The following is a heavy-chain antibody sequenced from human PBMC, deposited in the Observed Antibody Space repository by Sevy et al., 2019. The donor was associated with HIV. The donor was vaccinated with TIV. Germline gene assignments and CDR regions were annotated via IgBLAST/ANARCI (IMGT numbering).Heavy chain of an antibody. D-gene: IGHD3-22*01. CDR1: GGSISSYY. Sequence: SETLSLTCTVSGGSISSYYWSWIRQPAGKGLEWIGRIYTSGSTNYSPSLKSRVTMSVDTSKNQFSLKLSSVTAADTAVYYCARDRSFSGYDTSGYYTASNWFDPWGQGTLVTVSS. CDR2: IYTSGST. CDR3: ARDRSFSGYDTSGYYTASNWFDP. V-gene: IGHV4-4*07. J-gene: IGHJ5*02.